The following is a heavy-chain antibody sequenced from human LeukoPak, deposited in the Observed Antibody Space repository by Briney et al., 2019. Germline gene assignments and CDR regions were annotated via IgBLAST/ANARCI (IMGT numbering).Heavy chain of an antibody. Sequence: GASVKVSCKASGGTFSSYSITWVRQAPGQGLEWMGGIMPLFTTANYAQQFQGRVTITTDESTSTAYMELSSLRFEDTAMYYCARVDRYHYYLDVWGKGTTVTVSS. J-gene: IGHJ6*03. CDR1: GGTFSSYS. V-gene: IGHV1-69*05. CDR2: IMPLFTTA. CDR3: ARVDRYHYYLDV.